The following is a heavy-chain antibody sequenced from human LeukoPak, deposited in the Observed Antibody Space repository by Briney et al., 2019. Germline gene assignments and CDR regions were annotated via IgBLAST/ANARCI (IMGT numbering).Heavy chain of an antibody. Sequence: ASVTVSYKASGYTFTSYGISWVRQAPGQGLEWMGWISAYNGNTNYAQKLQGRVTMTTDTSTSTAYMELRSLRSDDTAVYYCARRYYDSSGYGFDYWGQGTLVTVSS. CDR1: GYTFTSYG. CDR3: ARRYYDSSGYGFDY. V-gene: IGHV1-18*01. J-gene: IGHJ4*02. D-gene: IGHD3-22*01. CDR2: ISAYNGNT.